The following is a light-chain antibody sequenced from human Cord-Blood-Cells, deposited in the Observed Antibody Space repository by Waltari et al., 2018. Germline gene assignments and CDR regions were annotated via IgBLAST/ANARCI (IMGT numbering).Light chain of an antibody. V-gene: IGLV3-25*03. CDR3: QSADSSGTYRV. J-gene: IGLJ3*02. CDR1: ALPKQY. Sequence: SYELTQPPSVSVSPGQTARITCSGDALPKQYAHWYQQKPGQAPALVIYKDSERPSGLPERFSGSSAGTTVTLTISGVQAEDEADYYCQSADSSGTYRVFGGGTKLTVL. CDR2: KDS.